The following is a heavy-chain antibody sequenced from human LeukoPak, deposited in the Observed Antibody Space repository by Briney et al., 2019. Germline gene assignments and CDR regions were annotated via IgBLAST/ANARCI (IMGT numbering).Heavy chain of an antibody. Sequence: SETLSLTCTVSGGSISSYYWSWIRQPPGKGLEWIGYIYYSGSTNYNPSLKSRVTISVDTSKNQFSLKLSSVTAADTAVYYCAAAGGPTYWGQGTLVTVSS. CDR2: IYYSGST. CDR1: GGSISSYY. J-gene: IGHJ4*02. D-gene: IGHD2-15*01. V-gene: IGHV4-59*01. CDR3: AAAGGPTY.